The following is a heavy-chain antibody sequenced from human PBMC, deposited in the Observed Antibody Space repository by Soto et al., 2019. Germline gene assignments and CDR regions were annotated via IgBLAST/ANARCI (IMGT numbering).Heavy chain of an antibody. V-gene: IGHV4-4*02. J-gene: IGHJ3*02. Sequence: PSETLSLTCAVSGGSISSSNWWSWVRQPPGKGLEWIGEIYHSGSTNYNPSLKSRVTISVDRSKNQFSLKLSSVTAADTAVYYCARGLYCTNGVCYTGAFDIWGQGTMVTVSS. CDR1: GGSISSSNW. D-gene: IGHD2-8*01. CDR2: IYHSGST. CDR3: ARGLYCTNGVCYTGAFDI.